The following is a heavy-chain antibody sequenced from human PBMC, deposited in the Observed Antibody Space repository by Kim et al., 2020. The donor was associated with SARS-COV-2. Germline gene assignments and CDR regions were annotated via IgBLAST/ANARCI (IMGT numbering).Heavy chain of an antibody. J-gene: IGHJ4*02. D-gene: IGHD3-10*01. CDR1: GFTFSDYY. CDR3: ARGGTRRFGELFDY. V-gene: IGHV3-11*05. Sequence: GGSLRLSCAASGFTFSDYYMNWIRQAPGKGPEWVSYISSGSSYANYADSVKGRFTISRDNAKNSLYLQMNSLRAEDTAVYYCARGGTRRFGELFDYWGQGTLVTVSS. CDR2: ISSGSSYA.